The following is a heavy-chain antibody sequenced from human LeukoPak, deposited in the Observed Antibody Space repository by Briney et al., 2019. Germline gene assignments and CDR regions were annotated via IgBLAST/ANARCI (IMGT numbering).Heavy chain of an antibody. CDR3: ARVTGYMTEDYFDY. CDR2: IYYSGST. V-gene: IGHV4-61*08. CDR1: GGSISSSAYH. J-gene: IGHJ4*02. D-gene: IGHD6-13*01. Sequence: SETLSLTCTVSGGSISSSAYHWGWIRQPPGKGLEWIGYIYYSGSTNYNPSLQSRVTISVDTAKNQFSLRLSSVTAADTAVYYCARVTGYMTEDYFDYWGQGTLITVSS.